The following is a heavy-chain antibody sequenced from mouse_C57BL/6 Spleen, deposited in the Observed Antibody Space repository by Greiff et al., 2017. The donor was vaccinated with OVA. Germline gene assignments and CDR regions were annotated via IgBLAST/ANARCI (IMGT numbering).Heavy chain of an antibody. CDR1: GYTFTSYW. Sequence: QVQLQQPGAELVKPGASVKLSCKASGYTFTSYWMHWVKQRPGRGLEWIGRIDPNSGGTKYNEKFKSKATLTVDKPSSTAYMQRSSLTSEDSAVYYCARGRTGTGKGGYFDYWGQGTTLTVSS. V-gene: IGHV1-72*01. CDR3: ARGRTGTGKGGYFDY. J-gene: IGHJ2*01. CDR2: IDPNSGGT. D-gene: IGHD4-1*01.